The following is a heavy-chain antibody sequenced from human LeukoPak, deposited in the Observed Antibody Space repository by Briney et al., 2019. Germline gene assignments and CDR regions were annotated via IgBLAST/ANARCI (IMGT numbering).Heavy chain of an antibody. V-gene: IGHV3-74*01. J-gene: IGHJ5*02. D-gene: IGHD3-22*01. Sequence: PGKGLVWVSHINSDGSWTSYADSVKGRFTISKDNAKNSLYLQMNSLRAEDTAVYYCARDFYFDSSGFPGAWGQGTLVTVSS. CDR2: INSDGSWT. CDR3: ARDFYFDSSGFPGA.